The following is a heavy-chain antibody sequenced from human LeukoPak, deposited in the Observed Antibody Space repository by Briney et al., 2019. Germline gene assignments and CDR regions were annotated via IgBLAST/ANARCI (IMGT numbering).Heavy chain of an antibody. D-gene: IGHD1-26*01. CDR3: ARDAPVGATILSDY. V-gene: IGHV4-59*12. J-gene: IGHJ4*02. CDR2: IYYSGST. CDR1: GGSISSYY. Sequence: PSETLSLTCTVSGGSISSYYWSWIRQPPGKGLEWIGYIYYSGSTNCNPSLKSRVTISVDTSKNQFSLKLSSVTAADTAVYYCARDAPVGATILSDYWGQGTLVTVSS.